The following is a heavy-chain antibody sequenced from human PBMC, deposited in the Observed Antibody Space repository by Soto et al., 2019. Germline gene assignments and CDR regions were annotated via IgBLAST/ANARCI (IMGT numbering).Heavy chain of an antibody. CDR3: ARSGGSSSGYYYYAMDV. CDR2: IYSNGDT. D-gene: IGHD6-6*01. Sequence: SETLSLTCSVSSDSMNSGGYYWSWIRQHPGQGLEWIGYIYSNGDTYYNPSLKSRVTISVDTSKNQFSLNLASVTAADTAVYYCARSGGSSSGYYYYAMDVWGQGTTVTVSS. CDR1: SDSMNSGGYY. V-gene: IGHV4-31*03. J-gene: IGHJ6*02.